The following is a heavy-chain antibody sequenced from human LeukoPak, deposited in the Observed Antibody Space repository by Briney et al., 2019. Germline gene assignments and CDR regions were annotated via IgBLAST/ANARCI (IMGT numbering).Heavy chain of an antibody. J-gene: IGHJ4*02. D-gene: IGHD3-16*01. V-gene: IGHV4-34*01. CDR2: INHSGST. Sequence: SETLSLTCAVYGGSFSGYYWSWIRQPPGKGLEWIGEINHSGSTNYNPSLKSRVTISVDTSKNQFSLKLSSVTAADTAVYYCASGTSNTVWGIDYWGQGTLVTVSS. CDR3: ASGTSNTVWGIDY. CDR1: GGSFSGYY.